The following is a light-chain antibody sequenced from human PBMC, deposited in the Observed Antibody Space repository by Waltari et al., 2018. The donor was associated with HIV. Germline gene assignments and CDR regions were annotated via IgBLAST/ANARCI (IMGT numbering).Light chain of an antibody. CDR2: DVS. CDR3: SSYISSGTRVV. V-gene: IGLV2-14*01. Sequence: QSALTQPASVSGSPGQSITISCTGTSSDVGGYNYVSWYQQHPGKAPKLMIYDVSNRPSGVSNRFSGSKSGNTASLTISGLQAEDEADYYCSSYISSGTRVVFGGGTKLTVL. CDR1: SSDVGGYNY. J-gene: IGLJ2*01.